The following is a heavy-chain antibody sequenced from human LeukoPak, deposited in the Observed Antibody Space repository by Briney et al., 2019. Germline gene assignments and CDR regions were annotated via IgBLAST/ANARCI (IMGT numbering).Heavy chain of an antibody. J-gene: IGHJ4*02. CDR3: ARGRGYRDYDRPLDY. V-gene: IGHV3-53*01. CDR1: GFTVSSNY. Sequence: GGSLRLSCAASGFTVSSNYMNWVRQAPGKGLEWVSVITSGGNTYYADSVKGRFTTSRDNSKNTLYVQMNSLRAEDTAVYYCARGRGYRDYDRPLDYWGQGTLVTVSS. CDR2: ITSGGNT. D-gene: IGHD5-12*01.